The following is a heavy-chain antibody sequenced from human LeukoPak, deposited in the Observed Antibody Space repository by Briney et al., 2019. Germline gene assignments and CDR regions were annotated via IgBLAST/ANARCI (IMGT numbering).Heavy chain of an antibody. Sequence: GASVKVSCKASGYTFTSYGISWVRQAPGQGLEWMGWISAYNGNTNYAQKLQGRVTMTTDTSTSTAYMELRSLRSDDTAVYYCARRHCSSTSCSPLDYWGQGTLVTVSS. J-gene: IGHJ4*02. V-gene: IGHV1-18*04. CDR2: ISAYNGNT. D-gene: IGHD2-2*01. CDR3: ARRHCSSTSCSPLDY. CDR1: GYTFTSYG.